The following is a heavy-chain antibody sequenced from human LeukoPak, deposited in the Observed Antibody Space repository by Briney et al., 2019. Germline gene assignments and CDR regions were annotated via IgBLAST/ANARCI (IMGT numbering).Heavy chain of an antibody. D-gene: IGHD1-26*01. Sequence: PGRSLRLSCAASGFTFSSYAMHWVRQAPGKGLEWVAVISYDGSNKYYADSVKGRFTISRDNSKNTLYLQMNSLRAEDTAVYYCAREGSGSFSHFDYWGQGTLVTVSS. CDR3: AREGSGSFSHFDY. CDR2: ISYDGSNK. CDR1: GFTFSSYA. J-gene: IGHJ4*02. V-gene: IGHV3-30-3*01.